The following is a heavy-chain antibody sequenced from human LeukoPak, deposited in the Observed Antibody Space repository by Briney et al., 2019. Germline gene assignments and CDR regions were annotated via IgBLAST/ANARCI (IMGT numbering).Heavy chain of an antibody. J-gene: IGHJ4*02. V-gene: IGHV1-2*02. CDR3: ARDSLGYCSSTSCHSFDY. D-gene: IGHD2-2*01. Sequence: ASVKVSCKASGYTFTGYYMHWVRQAPEQGLEWMGWINPNSGGTNYAQKFQGRVTMTRDTSISTAYMELSRLRSDDTAVYYCARDSLGYCSSTSCHSFDYWGQGTLVTVSS. CDR2: INPNSGGT. CDR1: GYTFTGYY.